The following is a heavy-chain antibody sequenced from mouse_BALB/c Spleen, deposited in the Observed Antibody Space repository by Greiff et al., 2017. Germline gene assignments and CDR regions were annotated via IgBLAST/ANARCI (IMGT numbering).Heavy chain of an antibody. CDR2: IYPYNGGT. V-gene: IGHV1S29*02. CDR1: GYTFTDYN. J-gene: IGHJ4*01. Sequence: EVQLQQSGPELVKPGASVKISCKASGYTFTDYNMHWVKQSHGKSLEWIGYIYPYNGGTGYNQKFKSKATLTVDNSSSTAYMELRSLTSEDSAVYYCARGDYDVPYAMDYWGQGTSVTVSS. CDR3: ARGDYDVPYAMDY. D-gene: IGHD2-4*01.